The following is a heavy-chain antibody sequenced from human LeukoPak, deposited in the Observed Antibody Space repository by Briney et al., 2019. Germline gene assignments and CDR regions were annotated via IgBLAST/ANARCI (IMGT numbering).Heavy chain of an antibody. CDR2: ISPDGSTT. J-gene: IGHJ4*02. CDR1: GFTFSSYW. CDR3: ARSYSDYVHFDY. D-gene: IGHD5-12*01. V-gene: IGHV3-74*01. Sequence: PGGSLRLSCAASGFTFSSYWMHWVRQAPGKGLVWVSRISPDGSTTGHADSVKGRFTTSRDNAKNTLFLQMNSLRAEDTAVYYCARSYSDYVHFDYWGQGTLVTVSS.